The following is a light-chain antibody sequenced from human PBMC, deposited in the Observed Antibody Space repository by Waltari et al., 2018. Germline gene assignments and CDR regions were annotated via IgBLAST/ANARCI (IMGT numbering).Light chain of an antibody. CDR1: FSDIGSTNF. V-gene: IGLV2-8*01. CDR3: SSDAGSDYPYV. CDR2: EVN. J-gene: IGLJ1*01. Sequence: QSALTQPPSASGSPGQSVTISCTGTFSDIGSTNFVSWYQQRPGKPPNLIIYEVNKRPSGVPDRFSGSKSCNTSSLAVSGLQAEDDADYYCSSDAGSDYPYVFGTVTKVTVL.